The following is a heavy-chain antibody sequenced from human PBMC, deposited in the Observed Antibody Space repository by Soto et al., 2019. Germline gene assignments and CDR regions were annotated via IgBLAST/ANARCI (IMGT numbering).Heavy chain of an antibody. V-gene: IGHV3-23*01. D-gene: IGHD3-3*01. CDR2: MSDSGGST. CDR1: GFTFGTYA. Sequence: EVQLLESGGGLVQPGGSLRLSCAASGFTFGTYAMSWVRQAPGKGLEWVSGMSDSGGSTYYADSVKGRFTISRDNSKNMMYLQMNSQRAEDTALYYCAKTWSGAHFDYWGQGILVTVSS. J-gene: IGHJ4*02. CDR3: AKTWSGAHFDY.